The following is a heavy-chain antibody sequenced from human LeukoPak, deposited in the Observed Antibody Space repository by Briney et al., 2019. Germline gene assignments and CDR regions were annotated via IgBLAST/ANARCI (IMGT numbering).Heavy chain of an antibody. CDR3: ARVVHYGSGPAVG. Sequence: GGSLRLSCAASGFIFSSYSMNWVRQAPGKGLEWVSYISSSSSTIYYADSVKGRFTISRDNAKNSVHLQMNSLRAEDTAVYYCARVVHYGSGPAVGWGQGTLVTVSS. CDR1: GFIFSSYS. CDR2: ISSSSSTI. J-gene: IGHJ4*02. V-gene: IGHV3-48*04. D-gene: IGHD3-10*01.